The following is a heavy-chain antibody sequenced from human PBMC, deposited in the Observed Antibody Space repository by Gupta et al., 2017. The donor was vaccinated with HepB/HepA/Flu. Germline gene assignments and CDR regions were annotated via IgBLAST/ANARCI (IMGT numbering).Heavy chain of an antibody. J-gene: IGHJ6*03. Sequence: QVQLQQWGAGLLKPSETLSLTCAVYGWYFSVSYWSWIRQPPGKGLEWIGEINHSGSTNYNPSLKSRVTISVDTSKNQFSLKLTSVTAADTAVYYCARGTIFGVVAGYYMDVWGKGTTVTVSS. D-gene: IGHD3-3*01. V-gene: IGHV4-34*01. CDR3: ARGTIFGVVAGYYMDV. CDR2: INHSGST. CDR1: GWYFSVSY.